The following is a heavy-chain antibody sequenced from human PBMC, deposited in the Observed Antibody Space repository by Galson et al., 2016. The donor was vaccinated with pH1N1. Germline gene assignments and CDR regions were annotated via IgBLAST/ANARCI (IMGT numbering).Heavy chain of an antibody. CDR1: GFTFSRYG. J-gene: IGHJ4*02. CDR3: ARDHEEGFLEWLFGY. Sequence: SLRLSCAASGFTFSRYGLHWVRQAPGKGLEWVGGISYDGKKKYYSDSVTGRFTVSRDNSKNTLYLHMSSLRADDTAIYSCARDHEEGFLEWLFGYWGQGTLVTVSS. V-gene: IGHV3-30*03. CDR2: ISYDGKKK. D-gene: IGHD3-3*01.